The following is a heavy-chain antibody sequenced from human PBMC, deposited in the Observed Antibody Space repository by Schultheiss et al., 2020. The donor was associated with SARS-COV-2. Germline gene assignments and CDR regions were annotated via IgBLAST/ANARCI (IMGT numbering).Heavy chain of an antibody. V-gene: IGHV3-66*01. Sequence: GGSLRLSCAASGFTVSSNYMSWVRQAPGKGLEWVSVIYSGGSTYYADSVKGRFTISRDNSKNTLYLQMNSLRAEDTAVYYCASRAGHWGILVSGDAFDIWGQGTMVTVSS. CDR2: IYSGGST. D-gene: IGHD7-27*01. J-gene: IGHJ3*02. CDR1: GFTVSSNY. CDR3: ASRAGHWGILVSGDAFDI.